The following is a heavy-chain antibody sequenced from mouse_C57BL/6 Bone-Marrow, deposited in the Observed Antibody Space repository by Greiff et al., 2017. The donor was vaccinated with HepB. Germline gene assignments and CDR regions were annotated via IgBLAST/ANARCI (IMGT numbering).Heavy chain of an antibody. CDR2: IHPNSGST. V-gene: IGHV1-64*01. CDR1: GYTFTSYW. D-gene: IGHD1-1*01. CDR3: ARRGELLDAMDY. J-gene: IGHJ4*01. Sequence: QVQLQQPGAELVKPGASVKLSCKASGYTFTSYWMHWVKQRPGQGLEWIGMIHPNSGSTNYNEKFKSKATLTVDKSSSTAYMQLSSLTSEDSAVYYCARRGELLDAMDYWGQGTSVTVSS.